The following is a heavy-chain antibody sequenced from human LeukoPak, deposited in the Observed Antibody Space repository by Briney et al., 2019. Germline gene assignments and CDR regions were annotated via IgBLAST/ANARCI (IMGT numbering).Heavy chain of an antibody. Sequence: ASVKVSCKASGYTFTNYGISWVRQAPGQGLEWGGWISAFNGNTNYARRLQGRVTMTTDTSTTTAYIELRSLRSDDTAVYYCARDIYYYDRSDYAYVHYFDYWGQGTLVTVSS. V-gene: IGHV1-18*01. CDR3: ARDIYYYDRSDYAYVHYFDY. J-gene: IGHJ4*02. CDR2: ISAFNGNT. D-gene: IGHD3-22*01. CDR1: GYTFTNYG.